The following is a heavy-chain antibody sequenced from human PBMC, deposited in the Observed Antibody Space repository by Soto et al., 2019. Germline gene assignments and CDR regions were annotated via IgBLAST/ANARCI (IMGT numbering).Heavy chain of an antibody. Sequence: QVQLQESGPGLVKPSETLSLTCTVSGGSISSYYWSWIRQPPGKGLEWIGYIYYSGSTNYNPSLKRRVKIPVDTSKNKCYLKLSSVTAAETAVYYCARHAYYDFWSGYYNSPYYYYYYMDVWGKGTTVTVSS. D-gene: IGHD3-3*01. CDR3: ARHAYYDFWSGYYNSPYYYYYYMDV. CDR2: IYYSGST. CDR1: GGSISSYY. V-gene: IGHV4-59*08. J-gene: IGHJ6*03.